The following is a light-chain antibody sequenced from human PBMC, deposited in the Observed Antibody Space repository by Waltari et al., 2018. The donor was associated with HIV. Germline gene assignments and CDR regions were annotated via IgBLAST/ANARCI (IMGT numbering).Light chain of an antibody. Sequence: QSALTQPASVSGFPGQTINISCTGISTDSRFYQHVSWYQQHPGSVPRLIIYDIDSRPSGISDHFSGSRSGDSASLPISGLQSGDEAHYFCASNRLDSTLVFGGGTKLTIL. CDR2: DID. J-gene: IGLJ2*01. V-gene: IGLV2-14*03. CDR3: ASNRLDSTLV. CDR1: STDSRFYQH.